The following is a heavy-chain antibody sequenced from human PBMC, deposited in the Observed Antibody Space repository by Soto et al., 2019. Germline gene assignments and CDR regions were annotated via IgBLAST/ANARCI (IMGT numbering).Heavy chain of an antibody. Sequence: SETLSLTCTGSGGSISSGGYYWSWIRQHPGKGLEWIGYIYYSGSTYYNPSLKSRVTISVDTSKNQFSLKLSSVTAADTAVYYCAREALEYYDYVWGSYRYFDYWGQGTLVTVSS. CDR2: IYYSGST. D-gene: IGHD3-16*02. CDR3: AREALEYYDYVWGSYRYFDY. CDR1: GGSISSGGYY. V-gene: IGHV4-31*03. J-gene: IGHJ4*02.